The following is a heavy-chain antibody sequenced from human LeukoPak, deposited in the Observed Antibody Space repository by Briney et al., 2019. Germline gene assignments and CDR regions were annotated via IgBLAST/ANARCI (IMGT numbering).Heavy chain of an antibody. CDR2: IWYDGSNK. J-gene: IGHJ6*02. CDR1: GFTFSSYG. CDR3: ARVRLRFYYDSSGNGMDV. D-gene: IGHD3-22*01. Sequence: PGGSLRLSCAASGFTFSSYGMHWVRQAPGKGLEWVAVIWYDGSNKYYADSVKGRFTISRDNSKNTLYLQMNSLRAEDTAVYYCARVRLRFYYDSSGNGMDVWGQGTTVTVSS. V-gene: IGHV3-33*01.